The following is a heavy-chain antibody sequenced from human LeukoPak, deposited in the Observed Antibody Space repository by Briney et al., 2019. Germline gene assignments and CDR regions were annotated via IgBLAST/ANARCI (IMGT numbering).Heavy chain of an antibody. V-gene: IGHV1-18*04. D-gene: IGHD2-2*02. CDR3: ARHRTPDADCSSTSCYRSGAGRWFDP. J-gene: IGHJ5*02. CDR1: GYTFTSYG. CDR2: ISAYNGNT. Sequence: ASVKVSCKASGYTFTSYGISWVRQAPGQGPEWMGWISAYNGNTNYAQKLQGRVTMTTDTSTSTAYMELRSLRSDDTAVYYCARHRTPDADCSSTSCYRSGAGRWFDPWGQGTLVTVSS.